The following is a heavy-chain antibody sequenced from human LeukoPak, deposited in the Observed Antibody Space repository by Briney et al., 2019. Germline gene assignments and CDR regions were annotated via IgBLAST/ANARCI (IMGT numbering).Heavy chain of an antibody. CDR1: GASITDFY. J-gene: IGHJ4*02. V-gene: IGHV4-59*01. Sequence: SETLSLTCTVSGASITDFYWSWIRQPPGKGLEWIGYIYFNKRTNYSPSLKSRVTISGDTSKNQFSLTLTSVTAADTAVYYCARRSMTTVTTPFDYWGQGTLVTVSS. CDR3: ARRSMTTVTTPFDY. CDR2: IYFNKRT. D-gene: IGHD4-11*01.